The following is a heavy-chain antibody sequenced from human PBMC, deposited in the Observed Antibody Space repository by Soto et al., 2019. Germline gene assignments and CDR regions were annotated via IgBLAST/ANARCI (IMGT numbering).Heavy chain of an antibody. J-gene: IGHJ6*02. Sequence: GGSLRLSCAASGFTFSSYSMNWVRQAPGKGLEWVSYISSSSSTIYYADSVKGRFTISRDNAKNSLYLQMNSLRDEDTAVYYWARDGEYDFWIGYQDYYVMVGWSLGTTLTVSS. D-gene: IGHD3-3*01. CDR3: ARDGEYDFWIGYQDYYVMVG. V-gene: IGHV3-48*02. CDR1: GFTFSSYS. CDR2: ISSSSSTI.